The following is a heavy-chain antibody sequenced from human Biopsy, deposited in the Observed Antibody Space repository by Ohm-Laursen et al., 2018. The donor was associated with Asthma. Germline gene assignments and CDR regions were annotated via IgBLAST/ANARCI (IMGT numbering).Heavy chain of an antibody. Sequence: SQTLSLTCTVSGGFISSYYWGWIRQPPGKGLEWIGYIYYSGTTYYNPSLKSRLTISVDMSKNRFILHLTSVTAADTAVYFCARGPSPHYHTSNGKFDLWGQGTLVTVSS. J-gene: IGHJ5*02. CDR2: IYYSGTT. CDR3: ARGPSPHYHTSNGKFDL. CDR1: GGFISSYY. V-gene: IGHV4-30-4*08. D-gene: IGHD2-8*01.